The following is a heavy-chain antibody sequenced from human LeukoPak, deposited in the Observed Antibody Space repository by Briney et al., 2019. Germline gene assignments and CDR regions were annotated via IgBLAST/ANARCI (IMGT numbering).Heavy chain of an antibody. V-gene: IGHV4-34*01. Sequence: SETLSLTCAVYGGSFSGYYWSWIRQPPGKGLEWIGEINHSGSTNYNPSLKSRVTISVDTSKNQSSLKLSSVTAADTAVYYCARDIVVSGAFDIWGQGTMVTVSS. CDR1: GGSFSGYY. D-gene: IGHD5-12*01. J-gene: IGHJ3*02. CDR3: ARDIVVSGAFDI. CDR2: INHSGST.